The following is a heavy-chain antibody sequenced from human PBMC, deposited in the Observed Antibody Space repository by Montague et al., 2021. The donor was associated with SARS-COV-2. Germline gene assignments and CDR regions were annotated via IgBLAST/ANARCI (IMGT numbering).Heavy chain of an antibody. V-gene: IGHV4-39*01. CDR2: IYYSGST. J-gene: IGHJ5*02. D-gene: IGHD5-12*01. Sequence: SETLSLTCTVSGGSISSSSYYWGWIRQPPGKGLEWIGSIYYSGSTYYNPSLKSRVTISVDTSKNQFSLKLCFVTAADTAVYYCARGYSGYKDPTGFDPWGQGTLVTVSS. CDR1: GGSISSSSYY. CDR3: ARGYSGYKDPTGFDP.